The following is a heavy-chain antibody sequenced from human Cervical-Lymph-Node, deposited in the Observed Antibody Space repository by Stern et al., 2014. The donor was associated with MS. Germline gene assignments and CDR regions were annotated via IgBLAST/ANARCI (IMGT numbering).Heavy chain of an antibody. D-gene: IGHD4-17*01. V-gene: IGHV1-3*01. CDR3: ARERYGDYGDFDY. CDR2: INAGNGKS. CDR1: GYTFTSYA. Sequence: VQLVESGAEVKKPGASVKVSCKASGYTFTSYAMHWVRQAPGQRLEWMGWINAGNGKSKYSQKFQGRVTITRDTSASTAYMELSSLRSEDTAVYYCARERYGDYGDFDYWGQGTLVTVSS. J-gene: IGHJ4*02.